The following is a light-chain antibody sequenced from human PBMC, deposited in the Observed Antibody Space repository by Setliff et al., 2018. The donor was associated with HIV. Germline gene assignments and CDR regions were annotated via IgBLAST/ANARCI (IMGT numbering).Light chain of an antibody. J-gene: IGLJ1*01. CDR2: EVN. CDR3: CSYTGSSPLYV. Sequence: QSVLTQPPSASGSPGQSVTISCIGTSSDVGGYNYVSWYQQHPGKAPKLMIYEVNKRPSGVPDRFSGSKSGNTASLTVSGLQAEDEADYYCCSYTGSSPLYVFGTGTKVTVL. V-gene: IGLV2-8*01. CDR1: SSDVGGYNY.